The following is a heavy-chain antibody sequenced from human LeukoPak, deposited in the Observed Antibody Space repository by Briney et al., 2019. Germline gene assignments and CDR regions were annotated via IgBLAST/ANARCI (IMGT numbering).Heavy chain of an antibody. CDR2: IDPSDSYT. J-gene: IGHJ6*02. CDR1: GYSFTSYW. CDR3: AIKYYYYYGMGV. V-gene: IGHV5-10-1*01. Sequence: GESLKISCKGSGYSFTSYWISWVRQMPGKGLEWMGRIDPSDSYTSYSPSFRGHVTISADKSISTAYLQWSSLKASDTAMYYCAIKYYYYYGMGVWGQGTTVTVSS.